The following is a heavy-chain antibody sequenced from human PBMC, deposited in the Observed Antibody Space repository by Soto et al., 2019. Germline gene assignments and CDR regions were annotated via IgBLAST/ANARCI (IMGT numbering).Heavy chain of an antibody. D-gene: IGHD6-19*01. CDR1: GGSISSYY. J-gene: IGHJ4*02. V-gene: IGHV4-59*01. Sequence: SQPLSLTSTVSGGSISSYYCSWIRKPPRKGLEWIGYIYYTGSTNYNPSLKSRVSISVDTSKNQLSLKLSSVTAAETAVYSCAIVRKSSGWYGVHFDYCGQGTQVTVS. CDR3: AIVRKSSGWYGVHFDY. CDR2: IYYTGST.